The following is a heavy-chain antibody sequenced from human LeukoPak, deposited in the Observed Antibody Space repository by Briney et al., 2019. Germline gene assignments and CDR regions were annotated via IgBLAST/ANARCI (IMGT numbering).Heavy chain of an antibody. V-gene: IGHV4-39*07. D-gene: IGHD3-3*01. CDR3: ALRTYYDFWSGYPNQDY. J-gene: IGHJ4*02. CDR2: IYYSGST. Sequence: SETLSLTCTVSGGSISSSSYYWGWIRQPPGKGLEWIGSIYYSGSTYYNPSIKSRVTISVDTSKNQFSLKLSSVTAADTAVYYCALRTYYDFWSGYPNQDYWGQGTLVTVPS. CDR1: GGSISSSSYY.